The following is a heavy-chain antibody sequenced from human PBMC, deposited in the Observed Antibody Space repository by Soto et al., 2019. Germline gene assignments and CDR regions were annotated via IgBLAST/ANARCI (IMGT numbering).Heavy chain of an antibody. CDR2: ISSSSSYI. J-gene: IGHJ6*03. Sequence: EVQLVESGGGLVKPGGSLRLSCAASGFTFSSYSMNWVRQAPGKGLEWVSSISSSSSYIYYADSVKGRFTVSRDNAQNSLYLQMNSLRAEDTAIYYCARAIFKFEEGYYYYYMDVWGKGTTVTVSS. D-gene: IGHD3-3*01. V-gene: IGHV3-21*01. CDR1: GFTFSSYS. CDR3: ARAIFKFEEGYYYYYMDV.